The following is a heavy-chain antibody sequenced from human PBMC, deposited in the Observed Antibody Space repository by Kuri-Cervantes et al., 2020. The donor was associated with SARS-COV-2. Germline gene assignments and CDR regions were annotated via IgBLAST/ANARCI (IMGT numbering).Heavy chain of an antibody. CDR3: AKAAFLKLPDY. V-gene: IGHV3-21*01. J-gene: IGHJ4*02. Sequence: GGSLRLSCADSGFTFSSYSMNWVRQAPGKGLEWVSYISSSSSYIYYADSLKGRFTISRDNAKNSLYLQMNSLRAEDTAVYYCAKAAFLKLPDYWGQGTLVTVSS. D-gene: IGHD3-3*01. CDR1: GFTFSSYS. CDR2: ISSSSSYI.